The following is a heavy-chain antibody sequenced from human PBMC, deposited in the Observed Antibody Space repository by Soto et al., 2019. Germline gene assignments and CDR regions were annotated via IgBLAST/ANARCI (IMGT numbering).Heavy chain of an antibody. J-gene: IGHJ3*02. Sequence: SETLSLTCTVSGGSISSSSYYWGWIRQPPGKGLEWIGSIYYSGSTYYNPSLKSRVTISVDTSKNQFSQKLSSVTAADTAVYYCARLLNWGYASIEDAFDIWGQGTMVTVSS. CDR2: IYYSGST. V-gene: IGHV4-39*01. D-gene: IGHD7-27*01. CDR3: ARLLNWGYASIEDAFDI. CDR1: GGSISSSSYY.